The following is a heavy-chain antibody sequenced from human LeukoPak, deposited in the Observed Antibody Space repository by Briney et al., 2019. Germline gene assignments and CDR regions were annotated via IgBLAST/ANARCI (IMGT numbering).Heavy chain of an antibody. CDR3: ARGGSYPYQDAFDI. J-gene: IGHJ3*02. CDR2: IYYSGST. V-gene: IGHV4-39*07. Sequence: PSETLSLTCTVSGGSISSSSYYWGWVRQPPGKGLEWIGSIYYSGSTYYNPSLKSRVTISVDTSKNRFSLKLSSVTAADTAVYYCARGGSYPYQDAFDIWGQGTMVTVSS. CDR1: GGSISSSSYY. D-gene: IGHD1-26*01.